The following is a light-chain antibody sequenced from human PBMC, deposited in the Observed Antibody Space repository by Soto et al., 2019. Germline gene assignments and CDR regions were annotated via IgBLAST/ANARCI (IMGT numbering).Light chain of an antibody. CDR2: AAS. CDR3: QQANSFPRT. CDR1: QDISVW. V-gene: IGKV1D-12*01. J-gene: IGKJ3*01. Sequence: DIQMTQSPSSVSASVGDRVTITCRASQDISVWLAWYQQKLGKAPKLLIYAASNLQTGVPSRFSGSGSGTEFTLTISSLQPEDFATYYCQQANSFPRTFGPGTKVDIK.